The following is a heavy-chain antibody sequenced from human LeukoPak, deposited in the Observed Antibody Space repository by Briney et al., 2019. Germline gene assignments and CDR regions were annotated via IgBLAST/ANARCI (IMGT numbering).Heavy chain of an antibody. J-gene: IGHJ4*02. CDR1: GYIFSDYW. CDR2: IYPGDSDT. CDR3: AIRATAEYFDY. D-gene: IGHD6-13*01. Sequence: GESLRISCRGSGYIFSDYWIAWVRQMPGKGLEWMGIIYPGDSDTRYSPSFQGQVTISADKSIDTAYLRWSSLKASDTAIYYCAIRATAEYFDYWGQGTLVTVSS. V-gene: IGHV5-51*01.